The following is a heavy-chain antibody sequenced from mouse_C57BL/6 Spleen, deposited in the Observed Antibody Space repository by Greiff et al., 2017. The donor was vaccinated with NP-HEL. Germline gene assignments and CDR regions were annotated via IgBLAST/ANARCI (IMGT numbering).Heavy chain of an antibody. Sequence: QVQLKQSGAELARPGASVKLSCKASGYTFTSYGISWVKQRTGQGLEWIGEIYPRSGNTYYNEKFKGKATLKADKSTSTAYMELRSLTSEDSAVYFCANDGYPEDYAMDYWGQGTSVTVSS. V-gene: IGHV1-81*01. CDR1: GYTFTSYG. J-gene: IGHJ4*01. CDR2: IYPRSGNT. D-gene: IGHD2-3*01. CDR3: ANDGYPEDYAMDY.